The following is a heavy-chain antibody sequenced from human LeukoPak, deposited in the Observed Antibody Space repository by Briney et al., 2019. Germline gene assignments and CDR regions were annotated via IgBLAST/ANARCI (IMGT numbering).Heavy chain of an antibody. CDR3: AGVYSSGWYWDH. D-gene: IGHD6-19*01. CDR1: GYTFTDYY. V-gene: IGHV1-2*02. CDR2: INPNSGGT. J-gene: IGHJ4*02. Sequence: ASVKVSCKTSGYTFTDYYMHWVRQAPGQGLEWMGWINPNSGGTKYAQKFQGRVTMTRDTSISTAYMELSSLRSDDTAVYYCAGVYSSGWYWDHWGQGTLVTVSS.